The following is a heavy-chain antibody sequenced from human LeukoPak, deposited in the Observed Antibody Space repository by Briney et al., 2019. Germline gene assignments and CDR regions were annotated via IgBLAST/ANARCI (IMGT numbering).Heavy chain of an antibody. J-gene: IGHJ4*02. Sequence: ASVKVSCKASGYTFTSYYMHWVRQAPGQGLEWMGIINPSGGSTSYAQKFRGRVTMTRDTSTSTVYMELSSLRSEDTAVYYCARSPYYDFWSGYYGSYYFDYWGQGTLVTVSS. D-gene: IGHD3-3*01. CDR1: GYTFTSYY. CDR2: INPSGGST. CDR3: ARSPYYDFWSGYYGSYYFDY. V-gene: IGHV1-46*01.